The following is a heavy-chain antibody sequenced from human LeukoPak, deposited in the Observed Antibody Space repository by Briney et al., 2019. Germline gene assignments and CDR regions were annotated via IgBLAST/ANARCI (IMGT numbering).Heavy chain of an antibody. V-gene: IGHV5-51*01. Sequence: GESLKISCKGSGYSFTSYWIGRGRQMPGKGLEWMGIIYPGDSDTRYSPSFQGQVTISADKSISTAYLQWSSLKASDTAMYYCARIGSSGYYGYDAFDIWGQGTMVTVSS. CDR1: GYSFTSYW. CDR3: ARIGSSGYYGYDAFDI. J-gene: IGHJ3*02. D-gene: IGHD3-22*01. CDR2: IYPGDSDT.